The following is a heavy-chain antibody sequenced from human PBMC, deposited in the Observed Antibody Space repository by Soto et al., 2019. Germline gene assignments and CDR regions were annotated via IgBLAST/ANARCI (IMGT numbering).Heavy chain of an antibody. Sequence: PGGSLRLSCAASGFTFSNYWMHWVRQAPGKGLVWVSRINSDGSSTSYADSVKGRFTISRDNAKNTLSLQMNSLRSYDSAWYHRARGGAGMDCGGSSCYTWVCNYWGQQTRVTVAS. J-gene: IGHJ4*02. V-gene: IGHV3-74*01. CDR2: INSDGSST. CDR1: GFTFSNYW. D-gene: IGHD2-2*02. CDR3: ARGGAGMDCGGSSCYTWVCNY.